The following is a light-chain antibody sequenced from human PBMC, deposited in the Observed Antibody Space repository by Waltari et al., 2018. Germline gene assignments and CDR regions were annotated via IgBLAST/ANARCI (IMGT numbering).Light chain of an antibody. V-gene: IGKV1-39*01. CDR3: QLSYEVRSYA. Sequence: DIQLTQSPSSLSASVGDRVTIPCRAGKRAGQSGTNYLNWYQKKPGTAPRFLSYGGSSLQSGVPLMCSGSGSRTDFTLTISNLQPEDCATYDCQLSYEVRSYAFGQGTKVESK. J-gene: IGKJ2*01. CDR2: GGS. CDR1: QSGTNY.